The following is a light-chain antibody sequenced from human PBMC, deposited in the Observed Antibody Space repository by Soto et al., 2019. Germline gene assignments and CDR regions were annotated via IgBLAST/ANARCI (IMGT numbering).Light chain of an antibody. V-gene: IGLV2-14*01. Sequence: QSALTQPASVSGSPGQSITISCTGTSSDVGGYDYVSWDQQHPGKVPKLMIYDVSSRPSGVSNRFSGSKSGNTASLTISGLQAEDEPDYYCSSYASSSTLVFGGGTKLTVL. J-gene: IGLJ2*01. CDR1: SSDVGGYDY. CDR3: SSYASSSTLV. CDR2: DVS.